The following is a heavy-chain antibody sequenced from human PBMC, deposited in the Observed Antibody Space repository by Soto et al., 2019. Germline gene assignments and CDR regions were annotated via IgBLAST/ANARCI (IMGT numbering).Heavy chain of an antibody. CDR2: MFYSGNT. Sequence: SETLSLTCTVSGDSISSSTYYWGWIRQPPGKGLEWIGSMFYSGNTYYNPSLKSRVTMSIDTSKNQFSLKLSSVTAADTAVYYCARARGWLQSTGWFDPWGQGTLVTVSS. D-gene: IGHD5-12*01. J-gene: IGHJ5*02. V-gene: IGHV4-39*07. CDR1: GDSISSSTYY. CDR3: ARARGWLQSTGWFDP.